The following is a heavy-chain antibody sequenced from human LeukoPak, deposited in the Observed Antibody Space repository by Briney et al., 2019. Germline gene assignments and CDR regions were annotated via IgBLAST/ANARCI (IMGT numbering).Heavy chain of an antibody. CDR1: GFTFSSYA. CDR3: AKPLIVVVPAAPFDF. CDR2: ISGSGGST. J-gene: IGHJ4*02. Sequence: PGGSLRLSCAASGFTFSSYAMSWVRQAPGKGLEWVPAISGSGGSTYYADSVKGRFTISRDNSKNTLYLQMNSLRAEDTAVYYCAKPLIVVVPAAPFDFWGQGTLVTVSS. V-gene: IGHV3-23*01. D-gene: IGHD2-2*01.